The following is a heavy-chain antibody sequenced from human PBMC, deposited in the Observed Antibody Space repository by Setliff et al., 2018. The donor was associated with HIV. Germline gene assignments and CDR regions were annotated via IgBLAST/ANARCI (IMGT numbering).Heavy chain of an antibody. V-gene: IGHV1-3*01. J-gene: IGHJ3*02. CDR1: GYTFTNYA. Sequence: ASVKVSCKASGYTFTNYAIHWLRQAPGQRLEWMGWITVATDYTKYSQKFQGRVTFTRDTSASTAYMELSSLRSEDTAVYYCARVRILDYYDSSGSDAFDIWGQGTMVTVSS. D-gene: IGHD3-22*01. CDR3: ARVRILDYYDSSGSDAFDI. CDR2: ITVATDYT.